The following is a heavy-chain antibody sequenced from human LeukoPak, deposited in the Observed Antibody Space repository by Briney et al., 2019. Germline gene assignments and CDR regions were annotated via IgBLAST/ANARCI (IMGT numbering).Heavy chain of an antibody. D-gene: IGHD3-3*01. V-gene: IGHV4-39*07. J-gene: IGHJ4*02. CDR1: GGSIPTKNFY. CDR2: VFYSGRT. Sequence: PSETLSLTCTVSGGSIPTKNFYWGWIRQPPGKGLEWIGSVFYSGRTYYNPSLKSRVTISVDTSKNQFSLKLSSVTAADTAVYYCARGGFSTIFGNWGQGTLVTVSS. CDR3: ARGGFSTIFGN.